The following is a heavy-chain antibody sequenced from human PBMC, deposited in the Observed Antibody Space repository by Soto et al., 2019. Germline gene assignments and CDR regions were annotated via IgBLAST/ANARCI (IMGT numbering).Heavy chain of an antibody. D-gene: IGHD2-15*01. CDR2: IIPIPGIA. V-gene: IGHV1-69*02. CDR3: ARGGENGGTIRSLYDAFDT. J-gene: IGHJ3*02. CDR1: GGTFSSYS. Sequence: QVQLVQSGAEVKKPGSSVKVSCKASGGTFSSYSISWVRQAPGQGLEWMGRIIPIPGIANYAQKLQGRVTIAADRATSTGYREVSSLRSEDTAVYYCARGGENGGTIRSLYDAFDTWGQGTMVTVSS.